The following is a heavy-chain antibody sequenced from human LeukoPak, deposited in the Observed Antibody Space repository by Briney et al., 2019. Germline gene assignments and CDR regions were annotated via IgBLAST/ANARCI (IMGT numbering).Heavy chain of an antibody. CDR2: IYTSGST. CDR1: GGSISIGSYY. D-gene: IGHD5-18*01. J-gene: IGHJ4*02. V-gene: IGHV4-61*02. CDR3: AREDVDTAMVLDY. Sequence: SQPLSLTCTVSGGSISIGSYYWSWIRQPAGKGLEWIGRIYTSGSTNYNPSLKSRVTISVDTSKNQFSLKLSSVTAADTAVYYCAREDVDTAMVLDYWGQGTLVTVSS.